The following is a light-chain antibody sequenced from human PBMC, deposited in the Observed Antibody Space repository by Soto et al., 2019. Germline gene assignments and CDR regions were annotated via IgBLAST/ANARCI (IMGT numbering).Light chain of an antibody. CDR1: QSVNNN. Sequence: EVVVTQSPATLSVSPGERATLSCRASQSVNNNLAWYQQKPGQAPRLLIYGASARATAVPARFTGSGYGTEFTLAISSLQSEDSAVYYCQQYNNWYTFGQGTKLEIK. CDR2: GAS. J-gene: IGKJ2*01. V-gene: IGKV3-15*01. CDR3: QQYNNWYT.